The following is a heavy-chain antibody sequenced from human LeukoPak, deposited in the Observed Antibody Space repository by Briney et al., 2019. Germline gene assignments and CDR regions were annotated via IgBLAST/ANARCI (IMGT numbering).Heavy chain of an antibody. CDR2: ISSSSSYI. D-gene: IGHD3-16*01. V-gene: IGHV3-21*01. CDR1: GFTFSSYS. CDR3: ARGIPLGLGNAFDI. J-gene: IGHJ3*02. Sequence: PGGSLRLSCAASGFTFSSYSMNWVRQAPGKGLEWVSSISSSSSYIYYADSVKGRFTISRDNAKNSLYLQMNSLRAEDTAVYYCARGIPLGLGNAFDIWGQGTMVTVSS.